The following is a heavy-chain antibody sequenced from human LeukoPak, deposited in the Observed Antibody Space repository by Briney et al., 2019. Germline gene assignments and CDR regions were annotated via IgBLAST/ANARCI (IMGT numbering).Heavy chain of an antibody. V-gene: IGHV4-34*01. Sequence: SETLSLTCTVSGGSISSYYWSWIRQPPGKGLEWIGEINHSGSTNYNPSLKSRVTISVDTSKNQFSLKLSSVTAADTAVYYCAREDGYNFPYWGQGTLVTVSS. CDR1: GGSISSYY. D-gene: IGHD5-12*01. CDR2: INHSGST. J-gene: IGHJ4*02. CDR3: AREDGYNFPY.